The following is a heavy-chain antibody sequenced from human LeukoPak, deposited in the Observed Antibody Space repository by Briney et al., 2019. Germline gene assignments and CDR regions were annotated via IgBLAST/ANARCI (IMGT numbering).Heavy chain of an antibody. CDR1: GFTFSSYW. J-gene: IGHJ4*02. Sequence: GGSLRLSCAASGFTFSSYWMHWVRQASGKGLEWVSRINEDSTIITYADSVKGRFTISRDNSKNTLSLQMKSLRAEDTAVYYCVRDFIVVSTPGDDFDYWGQGTLVTVSS. V-gene: IGHV3-74*03. D-gene: IGHD2-21*01. CDR2: INEDSTII. CDR3: VRDFIVVSTPGDDFDY.